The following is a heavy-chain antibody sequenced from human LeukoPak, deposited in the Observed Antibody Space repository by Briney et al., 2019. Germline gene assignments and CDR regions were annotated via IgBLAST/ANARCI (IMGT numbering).Heavy chain of an antibody. CDR3: ARRGLPTNGDYVCVGYMDV. D-gene: IGHD4-17*01. J-gene: IGHJ6*03. V-gene: IGHV3-48*01. CDR2: ISSSSSTI. CDR1: GFTFSSYS. Sequence: HPGGSLRLSRAASGFTFSSYSMNWARQALGKGLEWVSYISSSSSTIYYADSVKGRFTISRDNAKNSLYLQMNSLRAEDTAVYYCARRGLPTNGDYVCVGYMDVWGKGTTVTISS.